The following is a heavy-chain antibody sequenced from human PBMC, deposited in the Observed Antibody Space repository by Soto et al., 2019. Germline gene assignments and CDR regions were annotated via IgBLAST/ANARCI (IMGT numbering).Heavy chain of an antibody. CDR2: ISHSGST. CDR1: GGSVSSDDW. Sequence: PSETLSLTCAVSGGSVSSDDWWSWVRQPPGKGLEWIGEISHSGSTNYNPSLKSRVTISIDKSMNHFSLNLSSVTAADTAVYYCARSRVGLCSGDSCYSMAYWGQGTLVTVSS. V-gene: IGHV4-4*02. CDR3: ARSRVGLCSGDSCYSMAY. D-gene: IGHD2-15*01. J-gene: IGHJ4*02.